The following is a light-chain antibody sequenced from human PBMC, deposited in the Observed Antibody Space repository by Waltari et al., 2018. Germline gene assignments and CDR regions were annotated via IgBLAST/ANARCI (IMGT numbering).Light chain of an antibody. Sequence: QSVLTQPPSVSGAPGQRVTISCTGSGSNIGAGYEVHWYQQLPRAAPKLRIYGSTSRPLGVPARFFGSTSGTSASLAITGLQAEDEADYYCQSYDTSLSVVFGGGTKLTVL. J-gene: IGLJ3*02. CDR1: GSNIGAGYE. V-gene: IGLV1-40*01. CDR3: QSYDTSLSVV. CDR2: GST.